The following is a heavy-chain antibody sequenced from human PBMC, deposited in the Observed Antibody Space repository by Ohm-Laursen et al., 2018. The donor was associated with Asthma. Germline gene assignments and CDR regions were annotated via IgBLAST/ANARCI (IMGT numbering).Heavy chain of an antibody. CDR3: ARSSGYDFWSGYYSPGY. CDR1: GFTFNSYG. Sequence: SLRLSCSASGFTFNSYGIHWVRQAPGKGLEWVANIKQDGSEKYYVDSVKGRFTISRDNAKNSLYLQMNSLRAEDTAVYYCARSSGYDFWSGYYSPGYWGQGTLVTVSS. CDR2: IKQDGSEK. D-gene: IGHD3-3*01. V-gene: IGHV3-7*01. J-gene: IGHJ4*02.